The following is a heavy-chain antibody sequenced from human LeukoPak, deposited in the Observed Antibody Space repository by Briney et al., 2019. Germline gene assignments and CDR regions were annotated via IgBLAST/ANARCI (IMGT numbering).Heavy chain of an antibody. D-gene: IGHD5-18*01. V-gene: IGHV1-24*01. J-gene: IGHJ4*02. Sequence: ASVKVSCKVSGYTLTELSMHWVRQAPGKGLEWMGGFDPEDGETIYAQKFQGRVTMTEDTSTDTAYMELSNLRSEDTAVYFCARDRALVREPWSASAFDYWGQGTLVTVSS. CDR1: GYTLTELS. CDR2: FDPEDGET. CDR3: ARDRALVREPWSASAFDY.